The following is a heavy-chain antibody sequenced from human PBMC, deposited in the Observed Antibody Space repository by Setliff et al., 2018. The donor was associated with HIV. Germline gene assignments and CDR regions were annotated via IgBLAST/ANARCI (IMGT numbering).Heavy chain of an antibody. CDR1: GDSISGYY. J-gene: IGHJ4*02. CDR3: ARGRGFSSGSYTFDY. D-gene: IGHD6-19*01. V-gene: IGHV4-59*01. Sequence: PSETLSLTCTVSGDSISGYYWSWIRRHPGQGLEWIGYIYSSGTTNYNPSLRSRLTISLDTSEKQFSLKLTSVTAADTAIYYCARGRGFSSGSYTFDYWGQGTLVTVSS. CDR2: IYSSGTT.